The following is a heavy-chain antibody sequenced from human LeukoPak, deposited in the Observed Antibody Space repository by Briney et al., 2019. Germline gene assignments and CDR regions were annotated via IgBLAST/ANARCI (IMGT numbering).Heavy chain of an antibody. Sequence: GASVKVSCKASGYTFTGHFLHWVRQAPGQGLEWMGWINPNSGGTNFAQKFQGRVTMTRDTSTSTVYMELSSLRSEDTAVYYCARDRGGSYGCGDYWGQGTLVTVSS. J-gene: IGHJ4*02. D-gene: IGHD1-26*01. CDR1: GYTFTGHF. CDR3: ARDRGGSYGCGDY. CDR2: INPNSGGT. V-gene: IGHV1-2*02.